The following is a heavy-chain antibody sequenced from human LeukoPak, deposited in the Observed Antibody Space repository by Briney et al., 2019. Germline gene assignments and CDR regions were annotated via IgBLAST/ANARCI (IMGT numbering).Heavy chain of an antibody. CDR1: GYTFTGYY. J-gene: IGHJ5*02. CDR3: ARELATGTTVWFDP. V-gene: IGHV1-2*02. CDR2: INPDSGGT. D-gene: IGHD1-1*01. Sequence: ASVKVSCKASGYTFTGYYIHWVRQAPGQGLEWMGWINPDSGGTNYAQNFQGRVTMTRDTSISTAYMELSRLRSDDTAAYSCARELATGTTVWFDPWGQGTLVTVSS.